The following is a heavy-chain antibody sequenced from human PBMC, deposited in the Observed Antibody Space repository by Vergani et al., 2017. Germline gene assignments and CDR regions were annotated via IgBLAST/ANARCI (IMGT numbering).Heavy chain of an antibody. D-gene: IGHD4-17*01. V-gene: IGHV1-69-2*01. Sequence: VQLVQSGAEVKKPGATMKISCTVSGYTFTDHYMHWVKRAPGKGLEWMGLVDPEDGETIYAEKFKGRVTIAADTSTDTAHLELSSLRSEDTAGYYCATPQTVTTGGMEVWGQGTTVIVSS. J-gene: IGHJ6*02. CDR3: ATPQTVTTGGMEV. CDR1: GYTFTDHY. CDR2: VDPEDGET.